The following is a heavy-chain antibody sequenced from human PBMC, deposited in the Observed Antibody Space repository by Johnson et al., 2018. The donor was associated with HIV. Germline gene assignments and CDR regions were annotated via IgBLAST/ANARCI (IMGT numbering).Heavy chain of an antibody. V-gene: IGHV3-64*01. Sequence: VQLVESGGSLVKPGGSMRLSCAASGFTFSSYAMHWVRQAPGKGLEYVSGISSNGGNTYYANSVKGRFTISRDNSKNTVYLQMNNLRAEDTAVYYCARGKWLDAFDIWGQGTMVTVSS. CDR3: ARGKWLDAFDI. CDR1: GFTFSSYA. CDR2: ISSNGGNT. D-gene: IGHD6-19*01. J-gene: IGHJ3*02.